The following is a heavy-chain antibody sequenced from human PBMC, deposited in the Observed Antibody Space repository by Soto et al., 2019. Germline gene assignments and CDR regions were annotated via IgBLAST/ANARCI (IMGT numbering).Heavy chain of an antibody. J-gene: IGHJ4*02. V-gene: IGHV3-30*18. CDR3: ANGGYSYGYQGY. CDR2: ISYDGSNK. D-gene: IGHD5-18*01. CDR1: VFTFSSYG. Sequence: QVQLVESGGGVVQPGRSLRLSCAASVFTFSSYGMHWVRQAPGKGLEWVAVISYDGSNKYYADSVKGRFTISRDNSKNTLYLQMNSLRAEDTAVYYCANGGYSYGYQGYWGQGTLVTVSS.